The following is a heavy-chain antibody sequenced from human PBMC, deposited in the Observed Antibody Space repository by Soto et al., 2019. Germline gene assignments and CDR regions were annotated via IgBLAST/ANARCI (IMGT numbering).Heavy chain of an antibody. V-gene: IGHV3-23*01. CDR2: ISGSGGST. D-gene: IGHD4-17*01. CDR1: GFTFSSYA. CDR3: AKAPVLYGDLYFDY. Sequence: GGSLSLSCAASGFTFSSYAMSWVRQAPGKGLEWVSAISGSGGSTYYADSVKGRFTISRDNSKNTLYLQMNSLRAEDTAVYYCAKAPVLYGDLYFDYWGQGTLVTVSS. J-gene: IGHJ4*02.